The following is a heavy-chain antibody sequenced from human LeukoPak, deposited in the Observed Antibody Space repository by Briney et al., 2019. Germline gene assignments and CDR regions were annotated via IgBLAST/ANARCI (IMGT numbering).Heavy chain of an antibody. CDR1: EITLSNYG. Sequence: GGSLRLSCAVSEITLSNYGMSWVRQAPGKGLEWVAGISGSGGGTNYADSVKGRFTISRDNPKNTLYLQMNSLRAEDTAAYFCAKRGVVIRVFLVGYHKEAYYFDSWGQGALVTVSS. J-gene: IGHJ4*02. D-gene: IGHD3-10*01. V-gene: IGHV3-23*01. CDR2: ISGSGGGT. CDR3: AKRGVVIRVFLVGYHKEAYYFDS.